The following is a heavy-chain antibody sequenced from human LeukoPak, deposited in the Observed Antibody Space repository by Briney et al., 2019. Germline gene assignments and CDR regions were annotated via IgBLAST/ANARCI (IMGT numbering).Heavy chain of an antibody. CDR3: AHTLKLLWSGDYNWFDP. Sequence: SGPTLVNPTQTLTLTCTFSGFSLTTSGVGVGWIRQPPGKALEWLALIYWDDDNRYSPSLKSRLTITKDTSKNQVVLTMTNMDPVDTATYYCAHTLKLLWSGDYNWFDPWGQGTLVTVSS. D-gene: IGHD3-10*01. CDR1: GFSLTTSGVG. J-gene: IGHJ5*02. CDR2: IYWDDDN. V-gene: IGHV2-5*02.